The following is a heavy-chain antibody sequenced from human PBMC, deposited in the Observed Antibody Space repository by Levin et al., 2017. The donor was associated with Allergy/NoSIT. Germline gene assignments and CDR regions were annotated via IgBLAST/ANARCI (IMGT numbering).Heavy chain of an antibody. D-gene: IGHD2-15*01. J-gene: IGHJ3*02. CDR1: GFTFTSSA. CDR2: IVVGSGNT. V-gene: IGHV1-58*01. Sequence: SVKVSCKASGFTFTSSAVQWVRQARGQRLEWIGWIVVGSGNTNYAQKFQERVTITRDMSTSTAYMELSSLRSEDTAVYYCAAEGTSCYARGRCSGGIGGDAFDSWGQGTMVTVSS. CDR3: AAEGTSCYARGRCSGGIGGDAFDS.